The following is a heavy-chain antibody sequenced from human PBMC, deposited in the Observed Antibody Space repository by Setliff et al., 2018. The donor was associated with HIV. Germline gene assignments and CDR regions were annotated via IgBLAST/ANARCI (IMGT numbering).Heavy chain of an antibody. J-gene: IGHJ4*02. CDR3: ASVYSSSSRPYFDY. CDR2: IYYSGST. Sequence: SETLSLTCTVSGGSISSGSYYWSWIRQPPGKGLEWIGSIYYSGSTYYNPSLKSRVTISVDTSKNQFSLKLSSVTAADTAVYYCASVYSSSSRPYFDYWGQGTLVTSPQ. V-gene: IGHV4-39*07. D-gene: IGHD6-6*01. CDR1: GGSISSGSYY.